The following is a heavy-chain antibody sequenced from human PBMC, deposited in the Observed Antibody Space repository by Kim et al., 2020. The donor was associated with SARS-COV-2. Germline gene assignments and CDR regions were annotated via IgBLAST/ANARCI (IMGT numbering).Heavy chain of an antibody. D-gene: IGHD4-17*01. J-gene: IGHJ4*02. CDR1: GFTFSSYE. V-gene: IGHV3-48*03. CDR3: ARAAGPHLKTTVVTRHFDY. Sequence: GGSLRLSCAASGFTFSSYEMNWVRQAPGKGLEWVSYISSSGSTIYYADSVKGRFTISRDNAKNSLYLQMNSLRAEDTAVYYCARAAGPHLKTTVVTRHFDYWGQGTLVTVSS. CDR2: ISSSGSTI.